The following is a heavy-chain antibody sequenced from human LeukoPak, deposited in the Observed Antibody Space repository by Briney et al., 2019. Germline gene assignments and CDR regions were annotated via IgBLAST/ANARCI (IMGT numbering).Heavy chain of an antibody. CDR1: GYSFTNYW. CDR3: ARHLLHGSGSYYWGP. J-gene: IGHJ5*02. D-gene: IGHD3-10*01. Sequence: GESLKISCKGSGYSFTNYWISWVRQMPGKGLEWMGRIDPSDSYINYSPSFQGQVTISADKSISTAYLQWSSLKASDTAMYYCARHLLHGSGSYYWGPWGQGTLVTVSS. V-gene: IGHV5-10-1*04. CDR2: IDPSDSYI.